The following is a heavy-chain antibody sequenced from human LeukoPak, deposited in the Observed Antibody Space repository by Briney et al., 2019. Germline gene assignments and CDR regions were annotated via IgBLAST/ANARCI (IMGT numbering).Heavy chain of an antibody. D-gene: IGHD5-24*01. Sequence: GGSLRLSCAASGFTFSSYEMAWVRRAPGKGLEWVSYIGSSGGSRYYADSVKGRFISSRDNAKNSFYLQMNSLRVEDTAIYYCAREDGDAFDIWGQGTMVSVSS. V-gene: IGHV3-48*03. J-gene: IGHJ3*02. CDR2: IGSSGGSR. CDR3: AREDGDAFDI. CDR1: GFTFSSYE.